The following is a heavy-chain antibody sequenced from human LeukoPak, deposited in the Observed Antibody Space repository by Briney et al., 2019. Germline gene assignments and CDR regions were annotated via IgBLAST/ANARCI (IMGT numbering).Heavy chain of an antibody. CDR1: GFTFSSYA. D-gene: IGHD5-24*01. CDR3: ARGDGYNYHFDY. CDR2: ISGSGGST. Sequence: GGSLRLSCAASGFTFSSYAMSWVRQAPGKGLEWVSAISGSGGSTYYADSVKGRFTISRDNSKNTLYLQMNSLRAEDTAVYYCARGDGYNYHFDYWGRGTLVTVPS. V-gene: IGHV3-23*01. J-gene: IGHJ4*02.